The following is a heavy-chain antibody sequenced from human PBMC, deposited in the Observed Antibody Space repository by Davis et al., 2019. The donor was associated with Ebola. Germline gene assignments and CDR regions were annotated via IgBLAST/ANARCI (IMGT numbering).Heavy chain of an antibody. CDR2: IYPGDSDT. V-gene: IGHV5-51*01. Sequence: GESLKISCKGSGYSFTSYWIGWVRQMPGNGLEWMGIIYPGDSDTRYSPSFQGQVTISADKSISTAYLQWGSLKASDTAMYYCARHLLGTNYYYYGMDVWGQGTTVTVSS. CDR1: GYSFTSYW. J-gene: IGHJ6*02. D-gene: IGHD1-14*01. CDR3: ARHLLGTNYYYYGMDV.